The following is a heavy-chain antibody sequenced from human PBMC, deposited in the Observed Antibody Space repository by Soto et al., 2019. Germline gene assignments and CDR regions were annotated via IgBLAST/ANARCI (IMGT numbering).Heavy chain of an antibody. CDR2: INPIFGTA. J-gene: IGHJ4*02. Sequence: QVQLVQSGAEVRKPGSSVKVSCKASGGTFSSYAVSWVRQAPGQGLEWMGGINPIFGTADYAQKFLGRVTVTADESTTTAYMELSSLTSEDTAMYYCARALVSRGFAFDYWGQGTLVTVSS. CDR3: ARALVSRGFAFDY. V-gene: IGHV1-69*01. CDR1: GGTFSSYA. D-gene: IGHD3-10*01.